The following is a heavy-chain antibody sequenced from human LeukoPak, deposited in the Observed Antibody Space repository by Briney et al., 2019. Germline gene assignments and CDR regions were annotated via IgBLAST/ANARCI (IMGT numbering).Heavy chain of an antibody. Sequence: GGSLRLSCTASGFIFSSYWMHWVRQAPGKGLVWVSRINSDGSSTSYADSVKGRFTISRDNAKNTLYLQMNSLRAEDTAVYYCARDRYSGSYSDYWGQGTLVTVSS. D-gene: IGHD1-26*01. CDR2: INSDGSST. J-gene: IGHJ4*02. CDR1: GFIFSSYW. V-gene: IGHV3-74*01. CDR3: ARDRYSGSYSDY.